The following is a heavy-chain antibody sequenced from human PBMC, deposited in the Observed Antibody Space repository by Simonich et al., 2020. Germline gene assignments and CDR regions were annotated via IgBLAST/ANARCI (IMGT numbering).Heavy chain of an antibody. D-gene: IGHD3-22*01. CDR1: RYSFTSYW. Sequence: EVQLVQSGAEVKKPGESLKISCKGSRYSFTSYWIGWVRQMPGKGLEWMGIIIPGDPDTRYSPSFQGQVTISADKSISTAYLQWSSLKASDTAMYYCARPTTDYDSSGYYYDYWGQGTLVTVSS. V-gene: IGHV5-51*01. CDR3: ARPTTDYDSSGYYYDY. J-gene: IGHJ4*02. CDR2: IIPGDPDT.